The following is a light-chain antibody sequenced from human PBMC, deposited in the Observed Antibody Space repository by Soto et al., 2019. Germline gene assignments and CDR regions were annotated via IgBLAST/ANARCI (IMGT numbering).Light chain of an antibody. CDR3: QQRSNWPPSIT. V-gene: IGKV3D-20*02. CDR2: GAS. J-gene: IGKJ5*01. CDR1: QSVSNNY. Sequence: EIVLTQSPGTLSLSPGERATLSCRASQSVSNNYLAWYQQKPGQAPRLLIYGASSRATGIPDRFRGSGSGTDFTLTISRLEPEDFAVYYCQQRSNWPPSITFGQGTRLEIK.